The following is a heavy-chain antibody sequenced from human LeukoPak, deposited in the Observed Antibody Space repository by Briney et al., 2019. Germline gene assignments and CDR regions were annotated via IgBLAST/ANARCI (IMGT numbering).Heavy chain of an antibody. CDR2: IWYDGSNK. V-gene: IGHV3-33*01. Sequence: QPGGSLRLSCAASGFTFSSYGMHWVRQAPGKGLEWVAVIWYDGSNKYYADSVKGRFTISRDNSKNTLYLQMNSLRAEDTAVYYCARDFEPPEYYYDSSGPVSVWGQGTLVTVSS. D-gene: IGHD3-22*01. CDR1: GFTFSSYG. J-gene: IGHJ4*02. CDR3: ARDFEPPEYYYDSSGPVSV.